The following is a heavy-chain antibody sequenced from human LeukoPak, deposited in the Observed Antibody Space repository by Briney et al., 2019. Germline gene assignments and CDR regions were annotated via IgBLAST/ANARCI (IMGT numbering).Heavy chain of an antibody. V-gene: IGHV1-2*02. J-gene: IGHJ4*02. D-gene: IGHD3-10*01. Sequence: ASVKVSCKASGYTFTGYYMHWVRQAPGQGLEWMGWINPNSGSTNYAQKFQGRVTMTRDTSISTAYMELSRLRSDDTAVYYCAREGEEPYFDYWGQGTLVTVSS. CDR3: AREGEEPYFDY. CDR2: INPNSGST. CDR1: GYTFTGYY.